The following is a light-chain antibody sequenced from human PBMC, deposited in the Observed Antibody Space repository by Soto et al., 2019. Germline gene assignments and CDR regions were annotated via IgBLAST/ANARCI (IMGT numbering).Light chain of an antibody. CDR1: QSVSSI. J-gene: IGKJ1*01. CDR2: DAS. V-gene: IGKV3-15*01. CDR3: QQYYNWPRT. Sequence: EIVMTQSPATLSVSPGERATLSCRASQSVSSILGWYQQKPGQAPRLLIYDASTTAAGIPARFSGSGSGTEFTLTISNLQSEDFALYYCQQYYNWPRTFGQGTKVEIK.